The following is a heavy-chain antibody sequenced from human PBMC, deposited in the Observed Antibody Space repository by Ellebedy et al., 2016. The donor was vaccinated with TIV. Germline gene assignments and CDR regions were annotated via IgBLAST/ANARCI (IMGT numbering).Heavy chain of an antibody. V-gene: IGHV1-3*01. Sequence: ASVKVSCKASGYTFTSYAMHWVRQAPGQRLEWMGWINAGNGNTKYSQKFQGRVTITRDTSASTAYMELSSLRSEDTAVYYCARGYVDTAMVTEDEYFDYWGQGTLVTVSS. CDR3: ARGYVDTAMVTEDEYFDY. J-gene: IGHJ4*02. CDR1: GYTFTSYA. CDR2: INAGNGNT. D-gene: IGHD5-18*01.